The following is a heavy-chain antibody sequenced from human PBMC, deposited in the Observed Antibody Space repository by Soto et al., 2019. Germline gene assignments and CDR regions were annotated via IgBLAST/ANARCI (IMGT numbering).Heavy chain of an antibody. D-gene: IGHD3-3*01. V-gene: IGHV3-23*01. CDR3: AKDFGVVPFYFDY. Sequence: GGSLRLSCAASGFTFSSYAMSWVRQAPGKGLEWVSAISGSGGSTYYEDSVKGQFTIDRDNSKNTLYLQMNSLRAEDTAVYYCAKDFGVVPFYFDYWGQGTLVTVSS. CDR1: GFTFSSYA. J-gene: IGHJ4*02. CDR2: ISGSGGST.